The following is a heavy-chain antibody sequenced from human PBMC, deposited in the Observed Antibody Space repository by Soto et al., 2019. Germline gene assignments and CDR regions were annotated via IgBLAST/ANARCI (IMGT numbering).Heavy chain of an antibody. CDR3: ARCKEWLLRSGMDV. CDR1: GYTFTDYY. CDR2: INPSTDTT. Sequence: ASGKVSCKASGYTFTDYYIHWVRQAPGQGLEWMGIINPSTDTTSYAQKFQGRVTMTMDTSTSTVYMDLSSLRSDDTAVYYCARCKEWLLRSGMDVWGQGTTVTVSS. V-gene: IGHV1-46*01. D-gene: IGHD3-3*01. J-gene: IGHJ6*02.